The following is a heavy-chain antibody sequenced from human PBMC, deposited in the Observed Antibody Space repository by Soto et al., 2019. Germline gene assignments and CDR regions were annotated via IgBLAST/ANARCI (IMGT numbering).Heavy chain of an antibody. D-gene: IGHD6-13*01. CDR2: ISTYNGNT. CDR1: GYTFTSYG. Sequence: QVQLVQSGAEVKKPGASVKVSCKASGYTFTSYGISWVRQAPGQGLEWMGWISTYNGNTNYAQKLQGRVTMTTDTSTSTAYMELRSLRSDDTAVYYCARVAGWPHGRQKPENWFDPWGQGTLVTVSS. J-gene: IGHJ5*02. CDR3: ARVAGWPHGRQKPENWFDP. V-gene: IGHV1-18*01.